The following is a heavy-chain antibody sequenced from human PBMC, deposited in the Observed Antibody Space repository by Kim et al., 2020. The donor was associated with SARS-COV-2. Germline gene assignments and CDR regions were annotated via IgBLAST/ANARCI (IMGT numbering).Heavy chain of an antibody. J-gene: IGHJ4*02. CDR3: AKSIGMDS. CDR2: STTK. Sequence: STTKYYADSVKGRFTISRDNDKNLLYLQMNSLRDEDTALYYCAKSIGMDSWGQGTLVTVSS. V-gene: IGHV3-48*02.